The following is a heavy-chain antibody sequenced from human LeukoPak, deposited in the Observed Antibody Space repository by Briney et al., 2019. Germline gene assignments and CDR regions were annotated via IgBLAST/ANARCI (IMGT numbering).Heavy chain of an antibody. Sequence: GESLRTSCKGPGYSFTSYWISWVRQMPGKGLEWRGRIDPSDSYTNFSPSFQGHVTISADKSISTAYLQWSSLKASDTAMYYCARRYDILTGPNWFDPWGQGTLVTVSS. CDR2: IDPSDSYT. V-gene: IGHV5-10-1*01. CDR3: ARRYDILTGPNWFDP. D-gene: IGHD3-9*01. CDR1: GYSFTSYW. J-gene: IGHJ5*02.